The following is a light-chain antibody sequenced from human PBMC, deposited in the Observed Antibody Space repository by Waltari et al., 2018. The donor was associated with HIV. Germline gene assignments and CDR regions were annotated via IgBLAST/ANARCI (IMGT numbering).Light chain of an antibody. CDR2: RPY. CDR1: GSNIGADHS. CDR3: PSHDSMLSQSSA. Sequence: QSVRTQPPSVSAAPGQRITISCTGNGSNIGADHSVHWYKQVPGPAPHLLISRPYDPPAGVPPRFAGSESGSSASLAITALRSCDQADQYYPSHDSMLSQSSAFGGATKLTVL. J-gene: IGLJ2*01. V-gene: IGLV1-40*01.